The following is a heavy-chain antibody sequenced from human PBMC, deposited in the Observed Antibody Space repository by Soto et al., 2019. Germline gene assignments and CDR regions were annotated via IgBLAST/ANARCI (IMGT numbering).Heavy chain of an antibody. D-gene: IGHD1-26*01. Sequence: GESLKISCKGSGYSFTSYWIGWVRQMPGKGLEWMGIIYPGDSDTRYSPSFQGQVTISADKSIGTAYLQWSSLKASDTAMYYCARREGKCLDCMDVWGQGTTVTVSS. V-gene: IGHV5-51*01. CDR1: GYSFTSYW. CDR3: ARREGKCLDCMDV. CDR2: IYPGDSDT. J-gene: IGHJ6*02.